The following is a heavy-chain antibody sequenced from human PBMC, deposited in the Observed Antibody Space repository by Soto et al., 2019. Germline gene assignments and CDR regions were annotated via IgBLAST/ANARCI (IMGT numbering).Heavy chain of an antibody. V-gene: IGHV5-51*01. D-gene: IGHD6-19*01. CDR2: MSPGDSDV. CDR3: ARRIAVTGGPFDF. CDR1: GYSFTSYW. Sequence: KVSCKGSGYSFTSYWIGWVRQMPGKGLEWMAIMSPGDSDVRYSPSFQGQVTISADKSISTAYLQWSSLKASDTAMYYCARRIAVTGGPFDFWGQGTLVTVSS. J-gene: IGHJ4*02.